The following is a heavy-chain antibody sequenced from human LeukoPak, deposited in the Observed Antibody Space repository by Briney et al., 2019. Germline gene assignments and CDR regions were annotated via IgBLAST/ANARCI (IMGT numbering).Heavy chain of an antibody. V-gene: IGHV4-59*08. CDR1: GGSISSYY. J-gene: IGHJ5*02. CDR2: IYYSGST. CDR3: ARHYAPDYDFWSGVRVGYNWFDP. Sequence: SETLFLTCTVSGGSISSYYWSWIRQPPGKGLEWVGYIYYSGSTNYNPSLKSRVTISADTSKNQFSLKLSSVTAADTAVYYCARHYAPDYDFWSGVRVGYNWFDPWGQGTLVTVSS. D-gene: IGHD3-3*01.